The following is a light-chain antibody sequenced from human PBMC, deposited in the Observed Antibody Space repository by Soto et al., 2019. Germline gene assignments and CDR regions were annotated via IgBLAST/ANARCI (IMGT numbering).Light chain of an antibody. CDR1: TGAVTISNY. V-gene: IGLV7-43*01. CDR3: LLYHGPSQSVM. Sequence: QAVVTQEPSLTVSPGGTVTLTCASTTGAVTISNYPTWFQQKPGQAPRALIYSTGDKFSWTPARFSGSLLGGKAVLTLSAVQPEDEADYYCLLYHGPSQSVMFGGGTKLTVL. CDR2: STG. J-gene: IGLJ3*02.